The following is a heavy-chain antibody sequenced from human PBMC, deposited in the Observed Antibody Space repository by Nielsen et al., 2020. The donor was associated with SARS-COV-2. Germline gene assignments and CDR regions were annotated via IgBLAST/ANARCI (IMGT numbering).Heavy chain of an antibody. CDR3: AKGEEDSSGWYSGWLGYNRAVLFDY. D-gene: IGHD6-19*01. Sequence: GESLKISCAASGFTFSSYAMSWVRQAPGKGLEWVSAISGSGGSTYYADSVKGRFTISRDNSKNTLYLQMNSLRAKDTAVYYCAKGEEDSSGWYSGWLGYNRAVLFDYWGQGTLVTVSS. CDR2: ISGSGGST. CDR1: GFTFSSYA. V-gene: IGHV3-23*01. J-gene: IGHJ4*02.